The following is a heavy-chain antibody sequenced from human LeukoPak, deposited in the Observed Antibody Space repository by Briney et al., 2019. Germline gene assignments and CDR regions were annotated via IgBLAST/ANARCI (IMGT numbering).Heavy chain of an antibody. Sequence: PSETLSLTCTVSGGSISSYYWSWIRQPAGKGLEWIGRIYTSGSTNYNPSLKSRVTMSVDTSKNQFSLKLSSVTAADTAVYYCAREGRSYDILTGYYACWLDPWGQGTLVTVSS. V-gene: IGHV4-4*07. D-gene: IGHD3-9*01. CDR3: AREGRSYDILTGYYACWLDP. CDR1: GGSISSYY. CDR2: IYTSGST. J-gene: IGHJ5*02.